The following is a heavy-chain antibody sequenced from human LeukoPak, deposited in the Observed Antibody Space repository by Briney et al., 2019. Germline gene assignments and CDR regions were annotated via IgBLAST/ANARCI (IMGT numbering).Heavy chain of an antibody. CDR1: GFTFRDYT. J-gene: IGHJ3*01. Sequence: PGGSLRLSYAASGFTFRDYTMHWVRQAPGKGLESVSVIRADGGSTSYASSVRGRFTISRDNSKNILFLHLGSLTSVDLAVYYCARGSYYYDHSGYALDVWGQGTMVTVSS. V-gene: IGHV3-64*01. D-gene: IGHD3-22*01. CDR2: IRADGGST. CDR3: ARGSYYYDHSGYALDV.